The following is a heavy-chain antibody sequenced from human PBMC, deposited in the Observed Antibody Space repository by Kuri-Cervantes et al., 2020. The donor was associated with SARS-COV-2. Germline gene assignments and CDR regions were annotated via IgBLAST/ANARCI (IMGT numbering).Heavy chain of an antibody. CDR1: GFTFGDYN. CDR2: ISSSSSDI. Sequence: GGCLRPSCAASGFTFGDYNMNWVRQAQGKGLEWVSSISSSSSDINYAGSVKGRFTISRDNAKNSLYLQMNSLRGDDTSVYYCARVAGEGPIYYYYRDVWGKGTAVTVSS. V-gene: IGHV3-21*01. CDR3: ARVAGEGPIYYYYRDV. D-gene: IGHD2-21*01. J-gene: IGHJ6*03.